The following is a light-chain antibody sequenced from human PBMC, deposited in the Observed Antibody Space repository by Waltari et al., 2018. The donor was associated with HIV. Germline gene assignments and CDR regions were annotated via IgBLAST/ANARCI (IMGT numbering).Light chain of an antibody. V-gene: IGKV4-1*01. CDR1: LSVLYSSNNNNY. J-gene: IGKJ4*01. CDR2: WAS. CDR3: QQYYSAPVT. Sequence: DILITQSSEYPALSLAGWATIPLRSSLSVLYSSNNNNYLAWFQQKPGQPPKVLIYWASNRVSGVPDRFSGGGSGTDFTLTISSLQAEDVAVYYCQQYYSAPVTFGGGTKVEIK.